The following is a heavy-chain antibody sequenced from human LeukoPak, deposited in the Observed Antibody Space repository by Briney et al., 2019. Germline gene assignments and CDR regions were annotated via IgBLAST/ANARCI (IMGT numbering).Heavy chain of an antibody. CDR3: VKGFGYCSSTSCYGNWFDP. J-gene: IGHJ5*02. CDR2: ISSNGGST. V-gene: IGHV3-64D*06. CDR1: GFTLSSYA. Sequence: GGSLRPSCSASGFTLSSYAMHWVRQAPGKGLEYVSAISSNGGSTYYADSVKGRFAISRDNSKNTLYLQMSSLRAEDTAVYYCVKGFGYCSSTSCYGNWFDPWGRGTLVTVSS. D-gene: IGHD2-2*01.